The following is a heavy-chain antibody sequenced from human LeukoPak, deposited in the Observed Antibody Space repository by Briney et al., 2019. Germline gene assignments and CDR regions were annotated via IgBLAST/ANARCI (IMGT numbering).Heavy chain of an antibody. D-gene: IGHD6-19*01. CDR1: GGSISTYY. J-gene: IGHJ3*02. CDR2: VDYSGST. CDR3: ASGRRSSGRLDAFDI. Sequence: TSETLSLTCTVSGGSISTYYWNWVRQPPGKGLEWIGYVDYSGSTNYNPSLKSRVTISVDTSKNHFSLKLNSVTAADTAVYYCASGRRSSGRLDAFDIWGQGTVVTVSS. V-gene: IGHV4-59*01.